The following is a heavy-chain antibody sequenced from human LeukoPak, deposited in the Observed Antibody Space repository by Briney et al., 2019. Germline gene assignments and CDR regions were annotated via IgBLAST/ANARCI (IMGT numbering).Heavy chain of an antibody. CDR3: AREDYDFWSGLRYWFDP. D-gene: IGHD3-3*01. Sequence: GASVKVSCKASGYTFTSYAIHWVRQAPGQRLEWMGWINAGNGNTKYSQKFQGRVTITRDTSASTAYMELSSLRSEDTAVYYCAREDYDFWSGLRYWFDPWGQGTLVTVSS. CDR1: GYTFTSYA. J-gene: IGHJ5*02. CDR2: INAGNGNT. V-gene: IGHV1-3*01.